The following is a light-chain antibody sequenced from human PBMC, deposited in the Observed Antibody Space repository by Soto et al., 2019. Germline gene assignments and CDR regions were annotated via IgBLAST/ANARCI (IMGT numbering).Light chain of an antibody. CDR2: GNS. J-gene: IGLJ1*01. V-gene: IGLV1-40*01. CDR3: VTWDSSLSAYV. CDR1: SSNIGAGYD. Sequence: QSALTQPPSVSGAPGQRVTISCTGSSSNIGAGYDVHWYQQLPGTAPKLLIYGNSNRPSGVPDRFSGSKSGTSASLAITGLQAEDEADYYCVTWDSSLSAYVFGTGTKVTVL.